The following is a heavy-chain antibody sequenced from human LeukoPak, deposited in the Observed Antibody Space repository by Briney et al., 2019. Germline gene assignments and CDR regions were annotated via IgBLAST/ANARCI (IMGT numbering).Heavy chain of an antibody. J-gene: IGHJ4*02. D-gene: IGHD3-10*01. Sequence: PSETLSLTCTVSGGSISSYYWSWIRQPPGKGLEWIGYIYYSGSTSYNPSLKSRVTISGDTSKNQFSLKLSSVTAADTAVYYCARTSVGSLAGYYFDYWGQGTLVIVSS. V-gene: IGHV4-59*01. CDR3: ARTSVGSLAGYYFDY. CDR1: GGSISSYY. CDR2: IYYSGST.